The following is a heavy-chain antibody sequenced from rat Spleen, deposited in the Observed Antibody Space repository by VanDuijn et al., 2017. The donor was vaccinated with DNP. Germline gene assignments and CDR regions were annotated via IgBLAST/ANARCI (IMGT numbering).Heavy chain of an antibody. CDR1: GFTFSYYD. V-gene: IGHV5-7*01. J-gene: IGHJ1*01. CDR2: ISSSGSRT. Sequence: EVQLVESGGGLVQPGRSLKLSCAASGFTFSYYDMVWVRQNTRKGLEWVATISSSGSRTYYPDSAKGRFTISRDNEKGSLYLEMNSLGSEDTATYYCARRIPGYNSWFFDFWGPGTMVAVSS. CDR3: ARRIPGYNSWFFDF. D-gene: IGHD1-4*01.